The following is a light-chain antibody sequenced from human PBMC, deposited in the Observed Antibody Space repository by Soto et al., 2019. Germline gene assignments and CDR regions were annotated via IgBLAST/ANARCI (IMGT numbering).Light chain of an antibody. V-gene: IGKV3-20*01. CDR2: AAS. J-gene: IGKJ1*01. Sequence: IVLTQSPDSLSFAPGDIATLSCSTSQSVRSSYLAWYQQTPGQTPRLLIYAASSRATGIPDRFSGSGSGTDFSLTISRLEAEDFAVYYCQQYGSSPRTFGQGTKVDIK. CDR3: QQYGSSPRT. CDR1: QSVRSSY.